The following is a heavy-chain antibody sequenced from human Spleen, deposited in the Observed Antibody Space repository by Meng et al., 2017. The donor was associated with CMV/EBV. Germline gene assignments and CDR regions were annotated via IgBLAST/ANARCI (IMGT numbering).Heavy chain of an antibody. V-gene: IGHV4-39*01. J-gene: IGHJ3*02. CDR1: GGSISSSSYY. CDR3: ARGRGYYDNSGYYYGDAFDI. Sequence: SETLSLTCTVSGGSISSSSYYWGWIRQPPGKGLEWIGSIYYSGSTYYNPSLKSRVTISVDTSKNQFSLKLNSVTAADTAVYYCARGRGYYDNSGYYYGDAFDIWGQGTMVTVSS. CDR2: IYYSGST. D-gene: IGHD3-22*01.